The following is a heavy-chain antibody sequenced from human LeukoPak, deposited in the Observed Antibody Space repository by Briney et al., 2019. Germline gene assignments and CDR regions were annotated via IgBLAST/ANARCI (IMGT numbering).Heavy chain of an antibody. D-gene: IGHD7-27*01. V-gene: IGHV3-11*06. CDR1: GFTFSDYY. Sequence: GGSLRLSCTASGFTFSDYYMTWVRQAPGKGLEWVSSISSSSSYIYYADSVKGRFTISRDNAKNSLYLQMNSLRAEDTAVYYCTRGLTGEYYFDYWGQGTLVTVSS. J-gene: IGHJ4*02. CDR2: ISSSSSYI. CDR3: TRGLTGEYYFDY.